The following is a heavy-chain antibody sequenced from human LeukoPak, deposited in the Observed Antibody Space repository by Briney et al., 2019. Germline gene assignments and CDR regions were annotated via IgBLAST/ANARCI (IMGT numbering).Heavy chain of an antibody. CDR3: ARDGYSSGWYMVGWFDP. D-gene: IGHD6-19*01. CDR1: GGSISSYY. CDR2: IYYSGST. V-gene: IGHV4-59*01. J-gene: IGHJ5*02. Sequence: SETLSLTCTVSGGSISSYYWSWIRQPPGKGLEWIGYIYYSGSTNYNPSLKSRVTISVDTSKNQFSLKLSSVTAADTAVYYCARDGYSSGWYMVGWFDPWGQGTLVTVSS.